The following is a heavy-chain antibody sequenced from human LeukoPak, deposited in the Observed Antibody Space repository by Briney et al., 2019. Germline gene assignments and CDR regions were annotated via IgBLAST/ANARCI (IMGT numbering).Heavy chain of an antibody. J-gene: IGHJ3*02. D-gene: IGHD6-19*01. Sequence: GASVKVSCKASGYTFTSYDTNWLRQATGQGLEWMGWMNPNSGNTGYAQKFQGRVTMTRNTSISTAYMELSSLRSEDTAVYYCARGEEAVAGTSAFDIWGQGTMVTVSS. V-gene: IGHV1-8*01. CDR3: ARGEEAVAGTSAFDI. CDR1: GYTFTSYD. CDR2: MNPNSGNT.